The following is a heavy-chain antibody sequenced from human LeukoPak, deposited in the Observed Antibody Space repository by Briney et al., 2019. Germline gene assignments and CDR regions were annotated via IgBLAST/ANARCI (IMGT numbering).Heavy chain of an antibody. CDR3: ARRGYCSSTSCYVFDY. J-gene: IGHJ4*02. CDR2: VYYSGST. CDR1: GGSISSYY. V-gene: IGHV4-59*08. Sequence: SETLSLTCTVSGGSISSYYWSWIRQPPGKGLEWIGYVYYSGSTNYDPSLKSRVTISVDTSKNQFSLKLSSVTAADTAVYYCARRGYCSSTSCYVFDYWAQGTLVTVSS. D-gene: IGHD2-2*01.